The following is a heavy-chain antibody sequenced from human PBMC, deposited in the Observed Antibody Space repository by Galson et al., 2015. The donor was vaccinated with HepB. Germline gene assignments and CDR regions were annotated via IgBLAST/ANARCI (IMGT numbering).Heavy chain of an antibody. CDR1: SLSNARMG. V-gene: IGHV2-26*01. CDR3: ARIMGYCSSTSCRRGDNWFDP. J-gene: IGHJ5*02. CDR2: IFSNDEK. Sequence: SLSNARMGVSWIRQPPGKALEWLAHIFSNDEKSYSTSLKSRLTISKDTSKSQVVLTMTNMDSVDTATYYCARIMGYCSSTSCRRGDNWFDPWGQGTLVTVSS. D-gene: IGHD2-2*01.